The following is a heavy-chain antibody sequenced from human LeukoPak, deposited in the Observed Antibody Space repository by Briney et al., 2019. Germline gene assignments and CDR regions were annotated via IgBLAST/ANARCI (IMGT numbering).Heavy chain of an antibody. Sequence: SETLSLTCAVYGGPFSGYYWSWIRQPPGKGLEWIGEINHSGSTNYNPSLKSRVTISVDTSKNQFSLKLSSVTAADTAVYYCARGLGNCSSTSCYHPGKYYFDYWGQGTPVTVSS. CDR3: ARGLGNCSSTSCYHPGKYYFDY. CDR2: INHSGST. V-gene: IGHV4-34*01. D-gene: IGHD2-2*01. J-gene: IGHJ4*02. CDR1: GGPFSGYY.